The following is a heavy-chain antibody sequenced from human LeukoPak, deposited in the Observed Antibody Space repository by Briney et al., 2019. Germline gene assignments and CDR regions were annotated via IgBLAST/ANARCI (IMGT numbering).Heavy chain of an antibody. V-gene: IGHV1-2*02. J-gene: IGHJ4*02. D-gene: IGHD6-13*01. CDR3: AIDGSTWYYFDY. Sequence: GASVKVSCKASGYTFTDQYIHWVRQAPGQGLGGMGWNNPNSGATKYAQKFQGRVTMTRDTSISTAYMELSRLRSDDTAVYYCAIDGSTWYYFDYWGQGTLVTVSS. CDR1: GYTFTDQY. CDR2: NNPNSGAT.